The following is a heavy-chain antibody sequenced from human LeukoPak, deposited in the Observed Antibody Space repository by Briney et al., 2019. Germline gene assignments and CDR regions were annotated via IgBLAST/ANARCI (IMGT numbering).Heavy chain of an antibody. J-gene: IGHJ4*02. CDR1: GYTFTGYY. CDR3: ARDRYCSGGSCYYFDY. CDR2: INPNSGGT. Sequence: VASVKVSCKASGYTFTGYYMHWVRQAPGQGLEWMGWINPNSGGTNYAQKFQGRVTMTRDTSISTAYMELSRLRSDDTAVYYCARDRYCSGGSCYYFDYWGQGTLVTVSS. V-gene: IGHV1-2*02. D-gene: IGHD2-15*01.